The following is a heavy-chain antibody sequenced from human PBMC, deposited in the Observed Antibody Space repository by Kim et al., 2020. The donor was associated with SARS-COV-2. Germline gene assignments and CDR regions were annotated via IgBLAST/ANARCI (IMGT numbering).Heavy chain of an antibody. D-gene: IGHD3-22*01. CDR2: IYTSGST. CDR1: GGSISSYY. J-gene: IGHJ3*02. Sequence: SETLSLTCTVSGGSISSYYWSWIRQPAGKGLEWIGRIYTSGSTNYNPSLKSRVTMSVDTSKNQFSLKLSSVTAADTAVYYCARDPYYYDSSGYYEGAFDIWGQGTMVTVSS. V-gene: IGHV4-4*07. CDR3: ARDPYYYDSSGYYEGAFDI.